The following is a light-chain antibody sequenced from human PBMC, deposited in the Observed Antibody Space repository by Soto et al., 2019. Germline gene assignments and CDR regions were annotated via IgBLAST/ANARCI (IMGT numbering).Light chain of an antibody. J-gene: IGKJ1*01. Sequence: TLMTQSPATLSVSPGARATLYCRASQTGSSSLSWYQQKPGQARRRLIFGASARATGVPARFSGSGSGTLFTLNISSLQSDDFPVYYCQQYNQWPWTSGHGTQVDIK. CDR3: QQYNQWPWT. V-gene: IGKV3-15*01. CDR2: GAS. CDR1: QTGSSS.